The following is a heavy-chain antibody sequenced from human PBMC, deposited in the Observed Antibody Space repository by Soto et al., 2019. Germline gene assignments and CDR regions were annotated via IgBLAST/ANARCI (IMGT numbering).Heavy chain of an antibody. CDR3: TKDRVPDGIYSFDY. V-gene: IGHV1-18*04. Sequence: GASVKVSCKASGYTFTGYYMHWVRQAPGQGLEWMGWISPYNGNTNYAQKLQGRVTMTTDTSTSTAYMELRSLTVEDAAVYYCTKDRVPDGIYSFDYWGQGALVTVSS. D-gene: IGHD2-15*01. J-gene: IGHJ4*02. CDR1: GYTFTGYY. CDR2: ISPYNGNT.